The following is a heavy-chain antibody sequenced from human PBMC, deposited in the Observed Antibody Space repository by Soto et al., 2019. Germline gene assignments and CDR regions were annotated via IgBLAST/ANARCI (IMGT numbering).Heavy chain of an antibody. CDR2: ISAHNGNT. CDR3: ARGRYGDY. Sequence: QVHLVQSGAEVKKPGASVKVSCKGSGYAFTTYGITWVRQAPGQGLEWMGWISAHNGNTNYAQKRQGRVTGTRDTSTSTAYMELRSLRSDDTAVYYCARGRYGDYWGQGALVTDSS. J-gene: IGHJ4*02. CDR1: GYAFTTYG. D-gene: IGHD1-1*01. V-gene: IGHV1-18*01.